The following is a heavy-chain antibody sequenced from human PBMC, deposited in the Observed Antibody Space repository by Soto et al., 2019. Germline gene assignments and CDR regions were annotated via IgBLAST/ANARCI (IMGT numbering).Heavy chain of an antibody. CDR1: GFTFSSYA. D-gene: IGHD3-22*01. J-gene: IGHJ4*02. V-gene: IGHV3-23*01. CDR2: ISGSGGST. CDR3: AKRKMGKDYYDSSGYRH. Sequence: EVQLLESGGGLVQPGGSLRLSCAASGFTFSSYAMSWARQAPGKGLEWVSAISGSGGSTYYADSVKGRFTISRDNSKNTLYLQMNSLRAEDTAVYYCAKRKMGKDYYDSSGYRHWGQGTLVTVSS.